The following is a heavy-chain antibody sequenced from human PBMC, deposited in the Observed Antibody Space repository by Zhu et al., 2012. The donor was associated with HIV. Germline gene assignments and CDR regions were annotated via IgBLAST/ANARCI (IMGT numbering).Heavy chain of an antibody. D-gene: IGHD3-22*01. V-gene: IGHV4-39*01. Sequence: QVQLQESGPGLVKPSETLSLTCTVSGGSISSSSYYWGWIRQPPGKGLEWIGSIYYSGSTYYNPSLKSRVTISVDTSKNQFSLKLSSVTAADTAVYYCASKDYYDSSGYNFYYYYYMDVWGKGTTVTVSS. CDR2: IYYSGST. CDR1: GGSISSSSYY. CDR3: ASKDYYDSSGYNFYYYYYMDV. J-gene: IGHJ6*03.